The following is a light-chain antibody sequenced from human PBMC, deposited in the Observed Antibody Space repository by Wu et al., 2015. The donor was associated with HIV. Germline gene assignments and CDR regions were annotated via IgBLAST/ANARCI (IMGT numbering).Light chain of an antibody. J-gene: IGKJ1*01. CDR1: QSVTSGN. Sequence: EIVLTQSPGTLSLSPGERATLSCRASQSVTSGNLAWYQQKPGQAPRLLIYAASNRATDIPDRFSGSGSGTDFTLTISSLQPEDVATYYCQKYNTAPWTFGQGTKVEMK. CDR3: QKYNTAPWT. CDR2: AAS. V-gene: IGKV3-20*01.